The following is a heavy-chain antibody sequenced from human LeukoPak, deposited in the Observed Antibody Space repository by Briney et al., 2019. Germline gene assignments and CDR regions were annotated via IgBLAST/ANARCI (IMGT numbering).Heavy chain of an antibody. V-gene: IGHV1-2*06. Sequence: ASVKVSCKASGYTFTGYYMHWVRQAPGQGLEWMGRINPNSGGTNYAQKFQGRVTMTRDTSISTAYMELSRLRSDDTAVYYCARGYRRVVVVNNWFDPWDQGTLVTVSS. CDR2: INPNSGGT. CDR1: GYTFTGYY. J-gene: IGHJ5*02. CDR3: ARGYRRVVVVNNWFDP. D-gene: IGHD3-22*01.